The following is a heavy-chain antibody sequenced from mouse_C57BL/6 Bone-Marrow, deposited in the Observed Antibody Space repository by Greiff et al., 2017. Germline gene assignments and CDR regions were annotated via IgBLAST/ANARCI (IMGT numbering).Heavy chain of an antibody. V-gene: IGHV3-6*01. CDR2: ISYDGSN. CDR3: ARAYYYGSSPYWYFDV. Sequence: EVKLVESGPGLVKPSQSLSLTCSVTGYSITSGYYWNWIRQFPGNKLEWMGYISYDGSNNYNPSLKNRISITRDTSKNQFFLKLKSVTTEDTATYYCARAYYYGSSPYWYFDVWGTGTTVTVSS. J-gene: IGHJ1*03. D-gene: IGHD1-1*01. CDR1: GYSITSGYY.